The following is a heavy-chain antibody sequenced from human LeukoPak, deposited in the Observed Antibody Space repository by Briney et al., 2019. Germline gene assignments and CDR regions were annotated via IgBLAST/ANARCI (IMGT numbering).Heavy chain of an antibody. J-gene: IGHJ4*02. V-gene: IGHV3-48*02. D-gene: IGHD5-24*01. Sequence: PGGSLRLSCAASGFTFSSYGMSWVRQAPGKGLEWVSYIRSSGDAIYYADSVKGRFTVSRDNAQTSLYLQMSSLRDEDTAVYYCAAGLEMGYWGQGTLVIVSS. CDR3: AAGLEMGY. CDR1: GFTFSSYG. CDR2: IRSSGDAI.